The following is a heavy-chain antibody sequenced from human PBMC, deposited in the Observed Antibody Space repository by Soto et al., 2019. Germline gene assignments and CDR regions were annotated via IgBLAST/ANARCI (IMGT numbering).Heavy chain of an antibody. CDR1: GFTFSSYA. V-gene: IGHV3-23*01. CDR3: ANTLQATLYYYYGMDV. J-gene: IGHJ6*02. CDR2: ISGSGGST. D-gene: IGHD2-15*01. Sequence: PGGSLRLSCAASGFTFSSYAMSWVRQAPGKGLEWVSAISGSGGSTYYADSVKGRFTISRDNSKNTLYLQMNSLRAEDTAVYYCANTLQATLYYYYGMDVWGQGTTVTVLL.